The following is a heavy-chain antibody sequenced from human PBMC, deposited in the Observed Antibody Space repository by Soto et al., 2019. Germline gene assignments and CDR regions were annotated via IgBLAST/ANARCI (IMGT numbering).Heavy chain of an antibody. V-gene: IGHV4-59*01. Sequence: SETLSLTCTVSGGSISSYYWSWIRQPPGKGLEWIGYIYYSGSTNYNPSLKSRVTISVDTSKNQFSLKLSSVTAADTAVYYCARGLYDFYDLDPWGQGTLVTVSS. CDR3: ARGLYDFYDLDP. CDR1: GGSISSYY. D-gene: IGHD3-3*01. J-gene: IGHJ5*02. CDR2: IYYSGST.